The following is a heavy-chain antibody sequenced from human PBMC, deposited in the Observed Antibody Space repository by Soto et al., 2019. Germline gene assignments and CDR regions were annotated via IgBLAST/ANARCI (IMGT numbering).Heavy chain of an antibody. V-gene: IGHV3-72*01. D-gene: IGHD3-10*01. CDR3: ARAPSYYGSGRDY. CDR2: IKNRANSYTT. J-gene: IGHJ4*02. Sequence: DVQLVESGGGLVQPGGSLKLSCATSGFTFSDPYMDWVRQAPGKGLEWVGRIKNRANSYTTEYAESVKGRFTISRDDSKNSLFLQMNSLKTDDTAVYYCARAPSYYGSGRDYWGQGTLVTVSS. CDR1: GFTFSDPY.